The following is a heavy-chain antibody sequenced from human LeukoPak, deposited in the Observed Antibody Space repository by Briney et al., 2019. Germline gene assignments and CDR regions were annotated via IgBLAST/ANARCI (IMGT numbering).Heavy chain of an antibody. Sequence: GGSLRLSCTTSGLTFSSFTMSWVRQAPGKGLEWVSSISYNSANKWHADSVKGRFTISRDNSTSTLYLQMQSLRADATALYYCTKRRPSGSVDVDEYWGQGALVTVSS. D-gene: IGHD3-10*01. V-gene: IGHV3-23*01. CDR1: GLTFSSFT. J-gene: IGHJ4*02. CDR3: TKRRPSGSVDVDEY. CDR2: ISYNSANK.